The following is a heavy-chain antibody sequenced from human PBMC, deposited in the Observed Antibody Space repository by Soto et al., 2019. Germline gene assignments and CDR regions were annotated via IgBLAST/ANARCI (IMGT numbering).Heavy chain of an antibody. Sequence: GAYLKISWNRSLHHLTPSLTGCVRPMPGKGLEWMGIIYPGDSDTTYSPSFQGQVTSSVDKSTSTAYLQWSSLKASDTAMYYCASALVGVRSWYFEGGGRRTMVTVAS. CDR1: LHHLTPSL. J-gene: IGHJ2*01. CDR3: ASALVGVRSWYFEG. CDR2: IYPGDSDT. D-gene: IGHD1-26*01. V-gene: IGHV5-51*01.